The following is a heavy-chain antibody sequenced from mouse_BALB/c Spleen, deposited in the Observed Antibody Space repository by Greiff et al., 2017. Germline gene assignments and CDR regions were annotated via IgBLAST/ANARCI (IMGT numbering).Heavy chain of an antibody. Sequence: DVKLVESGGGLVQPGGSRKLSCAASGFTFSSFGMHWVRQAPEKGLEWVAYISSGSSTIYYADTVKGRFTISRDNPKNTLFLQMTSLRSEDTAMYYCAIEGDMTAWFAYWGQGTLVTVSA. V-gene: IGHV5-17*02. CDR2: ISSGSSTI. CDR1: GFTFSSFG. J-gene: IGHJ3*01. CDR3: AIEGDMTAWFAY. D-gene: IGHD2-13*01.